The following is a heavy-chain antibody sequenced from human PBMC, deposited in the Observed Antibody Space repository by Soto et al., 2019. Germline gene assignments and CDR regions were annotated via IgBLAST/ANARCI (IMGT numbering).Heavy chain of an antibody. J-gene: IGHJ4*02. Sequence: QVQLQESGPGLVKPSQTLSLTCAVSGGSISSADYYWTWIRQPPGKGLEWIGYMSYSGSTYYNPSLKSRLTISVDTSYNQFSLKLSSATAAATAVYSCARGLVATRDFDSSGQGTLVTVSS. D-gene: IGHD5-12*01. CDR3: ARGLVATRDFDS. CDR2: MSYSGST. CDR1: GGSISSADYY. V-gene: IGHV4-30-4*01.